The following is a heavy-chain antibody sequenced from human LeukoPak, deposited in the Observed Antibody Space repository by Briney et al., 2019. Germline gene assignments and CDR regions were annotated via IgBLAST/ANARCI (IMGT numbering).Heavy chain of an antibody. V-gene: IGHV1-2*02. Sequence: ASVKVSCRTSGYIFAGYNMHWVRQAPGQGLEWMGRIDPNSGDTMISQKFQGRVTVTRDTSINTVYLYLNRLRSDDTAIYYCAGEGSGYDYYYFDYWGQGTLVAVSS. CDR2: IDPNSGDT. CDR3: AGEGSGYDYYYFDY. D-gene: IGHD5-12*01. J-gene: IGHJ4*02. CDR1: GYIFAGYN.